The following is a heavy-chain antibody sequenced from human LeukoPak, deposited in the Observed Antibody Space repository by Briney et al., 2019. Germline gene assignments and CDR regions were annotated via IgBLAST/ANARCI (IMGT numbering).Heavy chain of an antibody. Sequence: GASVEVSCKASGYTVTSYGISWVRQAPEQGLEWMGLSSAHNGNTNYAQKLQGRVTMTTDTSTSTAYMELRSLRSDDTAVYYCARAGAALPAEQWLVRRWFDPWGQGTLVTVSS. CDR1: GYTVTSYG. D-gene: IGHD6-19*01. CDR2: SSAHNGNT. V-gene: IGHV1-18*01. J-gene: IGHJ5*02. CDR3: ARAGAALPAEQWLVRRWFDP.